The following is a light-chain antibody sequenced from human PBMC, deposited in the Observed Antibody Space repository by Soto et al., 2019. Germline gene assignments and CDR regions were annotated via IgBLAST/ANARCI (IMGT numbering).Light chain of an antibody. CDR3: HQYGNSPHT. CDR1: QSVSSY. Sequence: EIVLTQSPATLSLSPGERATLSCRASQSVSSYLAWYQQKPGQAPRLLIYDTSNRATGIPARFSGSGSGTDFTLTISRLEPEDFAMYYCHQYGNSPHTFGQGTKVDNK. CDR2: DTS. V-gene: IGKV3-11*01. J-gene: IGKJ1*01.